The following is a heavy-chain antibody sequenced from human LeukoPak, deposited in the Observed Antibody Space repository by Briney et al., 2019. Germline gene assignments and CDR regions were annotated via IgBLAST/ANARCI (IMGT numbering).Heavy chain of an antibody. V-gene: IGHV1-18*04. CDR3: ARDTNYYDSSGYYYFFDY. CDR1: GYTFTGYY. J-gene: IGHJ4*02. D-gene: IGHD3-22*01. Sequence: EASVKVSCKASGYTFTGYYMHWVRQAPGQGLEWMGWISAYNGNTNYAQKLQGRVTMTTDTSTSTAYMELRSLRSDDTAVYYCARDTNYYDSSGYYYFFDYWGQGTLVTVSS. CDR2: ISAYNGNT.